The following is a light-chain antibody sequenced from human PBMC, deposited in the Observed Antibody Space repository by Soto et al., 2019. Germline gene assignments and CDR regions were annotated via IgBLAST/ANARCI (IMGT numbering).Light chain of an antibody. J-gene: IGLJ1*01. V-gene: IGLV2-8*01. CDR2: EVT. CDR1: SSAVRGYDY. CDR3: SSYAGSNNSV. Sequence: QTVLTQPPSASGSPRQSVTISCTGTSSAVRGYDYVSGYQQPPRKAPILMIYEVTNRPSGVPNRFSGSKSGNTASLTVSGLQAKDEADYYCSSYAGSNNSVFGTGTKVTVL.